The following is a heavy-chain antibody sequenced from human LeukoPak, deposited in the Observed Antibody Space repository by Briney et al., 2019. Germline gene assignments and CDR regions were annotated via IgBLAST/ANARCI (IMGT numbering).Heavy chain of an antibody. Sequence: ASVKVSCKASGYTFTSYGISWVRQAPGQGLEWMGWISAYNGNTNCAQKLQGRVTMTTDTSTSTAYMELRSLRSDDTAVYFCARDRVGSGWPRPFYFEFWGQGTLVTVSS. D-gene: IGHD6-19*01. CDR3: ARDRVGSGWPRPFYFEF. CDR2: ISAYNGNT. V-gene: IGHV1-18*01. CDR1: GYTFTSYG. J-gene: IGHJ4*02.